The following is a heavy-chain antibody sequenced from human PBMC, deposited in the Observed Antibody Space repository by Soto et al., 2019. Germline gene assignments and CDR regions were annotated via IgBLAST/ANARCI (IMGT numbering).Heavy chain of an antibody. V-gene: IGHV1-69*13. CDR2: IIPIFGTA. CDR3: ASTIFGVAPSDY. D-gene: IGHD3-3*01. J-gene: IGHJ4*02. CDR1: GGTFSSYA. Sequence: SVKVSCKASGGTFSSYAISWVRQAPGQGLEWMGGIIPIFGTANYAQKFQGRVTITADESTSTAYMELSSLRSEDTAVYYCASTIFGVAPSDYWGQGTLVTVSS.